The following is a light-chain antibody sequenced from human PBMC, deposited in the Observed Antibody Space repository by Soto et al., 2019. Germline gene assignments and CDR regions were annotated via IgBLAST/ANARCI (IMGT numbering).Light chain of an antibody. CDR2: GAS. CDR1: QAINNN. Sequence: VLTRAPDTLSMSPGERATLSCRASQAINNNVAWYQLKDGQVPRLLIYGASTRAADVPARFSGGGSGTEFTLTISSLQSEDFAEYHCQHYNNWPQPFGQGTKGDIK. V-gene: IGKV3-15*01. J-gene: IGKJ1*01. CDR3: QHYNNWPQP.